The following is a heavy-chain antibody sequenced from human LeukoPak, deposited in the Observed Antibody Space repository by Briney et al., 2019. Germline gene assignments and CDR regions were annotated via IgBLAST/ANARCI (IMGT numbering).Heavy chain of an antibody. CDR1: GYSISSGYY. J-gene: IGHJ4*02. V-gene: IGHV4-38-2*02. Sequence: SETLSLTCTVSGYSISSGYYWGWIRQPPGKGLEWIGSIYHSGSTYYNPSLKSRVTISVDTSKNQFSLKLSSVTAADTAVYYCVRRGSSSWYAFDYWGQGTLVTVSS. D-gene: IGHD6-13*01. CDR3: VRRGSSSWYAFDY. CDR2: IYHSGST.